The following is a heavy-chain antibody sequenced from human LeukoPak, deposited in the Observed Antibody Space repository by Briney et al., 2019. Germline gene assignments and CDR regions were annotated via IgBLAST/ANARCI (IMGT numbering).Heavy chain of an antibody. CDR1: GFILSSYG. V-gene: IGHV3-30*02. CDR3: ANAEVGGYYDSSGSTFGAFDI. CDR2: IRYDGNNK. D-gene: IGHD3-22*01. J-gene: IGHJ3*02. Sequence: GGSLRLSCAASGFILSSYGMHWVRQAPGKGLEWVAFIRYDGNNKYYADSVKGRFTISRDNSKNTLYLQMNSLRAEDTAVYYCANAEVGGYYDSSGSTFGAFDIWGQGTMVTVSS.